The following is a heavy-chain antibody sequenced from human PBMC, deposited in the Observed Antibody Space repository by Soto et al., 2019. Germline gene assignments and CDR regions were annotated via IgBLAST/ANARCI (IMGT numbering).Heavy chain of an antibody. D-gene: IGHD3-22*01. Sequence: EVQLLESGGGLVQPGGSLRLSCAASGFTFSSYAMSWVRQAPGKGLEWVSAISGSGGSTYYADSVKGRFTISRDNSKNTLYLQMNSLRAEDTAVYYCANGRVYYYDSSGYYTDYYFDYWGQGTLVTVSS. CDR3: ANGRVYYYDSSGYYTDYYFDY. J-gene: IGHJ4*02. CDR1: GFTFSSYA. V-gene: IGHV3-23*01. CDR2: ISGSGGST.